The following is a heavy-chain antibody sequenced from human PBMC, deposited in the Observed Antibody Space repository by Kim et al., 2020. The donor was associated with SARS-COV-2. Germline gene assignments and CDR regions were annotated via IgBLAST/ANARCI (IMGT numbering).Heavy chain of an antibody. CDR3: AKDVYYGSGSPWDWFDP. Sequence: VKGRFTISRDNSKNTLYLQMNSLRAEDTAVYYCAKDVYYGSGSPWDWFDPWGQGTLVTVSS. V-gene: IGHV3-23*01. J-gene: IGHJ5*02. D-gene: IGHD3-10*01.